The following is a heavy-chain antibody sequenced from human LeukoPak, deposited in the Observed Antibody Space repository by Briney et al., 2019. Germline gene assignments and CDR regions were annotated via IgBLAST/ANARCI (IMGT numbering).Heavy chain of an antibody. J-gene: IGHJ4*01. D-gene: IGHD5-18*01. Sequence: PSETLSLTCSVSRGYMRNSDYYWAWIRQTPGKGLEWIGNVFYSGRDHYNPSLKTRVTISADTSKNQFSLKLTSVTAADTAVYFCARHVDGYSYALPRFYFGSWGQGILVTVSS. CDR2: VFYSGRD. CDR3: ARHVDGYSYALPRFYFGS. CDR1: RGYMRNSDYY. V-gene: IGHV4-39*01.